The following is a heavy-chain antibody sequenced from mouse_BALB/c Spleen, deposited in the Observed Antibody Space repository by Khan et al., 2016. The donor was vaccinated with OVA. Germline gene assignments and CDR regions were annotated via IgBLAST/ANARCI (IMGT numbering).Heavy chain of an antibody. CDR1: GYSITSDYA. CDR3: ARIQGGDFDY. D-gene: IGHD3-2*02. CDR2: ISYSGNT. J-gene: IGHJ2*01. Sequence: EVQLQESGPGLVKPSQSLSLTCTVTGYSITSDYAWNWIRQFPGNKLEWMGYISYSGNTKYNPSLKSRISITRATSKNQFFMQSNFVTIEDTATYYCARIQGGDFDYGGQGTTLTVSS. V-gene: IGHV3-2*02.